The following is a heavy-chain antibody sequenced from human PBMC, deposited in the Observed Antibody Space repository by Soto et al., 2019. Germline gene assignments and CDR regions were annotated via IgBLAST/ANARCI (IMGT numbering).Heavy chain of an antibody. CDR1: GDSLRIGDYY. V-gene: IGHV4-30-4*01. Sequence: SETLSLTCTVSGDSLRIGDYYWTWIRQPPGKGLEWIGFIYKSGTAKYNPSLSSRVSISVDTSKNQFFLRLNYVTAADTAVYYCARELPQRQGRNMDVWGQGATVTVSS. CDR2: IYKSGTA. D-gene: IGHD1-1*01. J-gene: IGHJ6*02. CDR3: ARELPQRQGRNMDV.